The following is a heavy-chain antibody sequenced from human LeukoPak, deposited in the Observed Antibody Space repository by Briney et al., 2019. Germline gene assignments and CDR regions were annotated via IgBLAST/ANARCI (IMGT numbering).Heavy chain of an antibody. J-gene: IGHJ4*02. D-gene: IGHD5-24*01. CDR1: GGSISSSSYY. CDR2: IYYRGDT. CDR3: ARDLLVGMAPSGFDY. Sequence: SETLSLTCTVSGGSISSSSYYWGWIRQPPGKGLEWIGSIYYRGDTYYNPSLKGRVTISEDTSKNQFSLKLRYVTAADTAVYYCARDLLVGMAPSGFDYWGQGTLVTVPS. V-gene: IGHV4-39*02.